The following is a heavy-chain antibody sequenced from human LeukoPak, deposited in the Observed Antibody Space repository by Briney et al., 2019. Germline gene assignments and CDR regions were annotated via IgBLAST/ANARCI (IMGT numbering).Heavy chain of an antibody. D-gene: IGHD2/OR15-2a*01. CDR3: ARHSQQVNSFDY. J-gene: IGHJ4*02. CDR2: IFYSGSA. V-gene: IGHV4-59*08. CDR1: GVSISNYY. Sequence: PSETLSLTCTVSGVSISNYYWTWIRQLPGNGLEWIGKIFYSGSADYNPSLKSRVTISIDTSKNQFSLRLTSVTAADTAVYYCARHSQQVNSFDYWGQGTLVTVSS.